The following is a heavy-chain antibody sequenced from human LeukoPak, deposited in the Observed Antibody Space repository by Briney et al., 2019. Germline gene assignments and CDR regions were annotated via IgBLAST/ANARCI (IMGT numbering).Heavy chain of an antibody. J-gene: IGHJ3*02. Sequence: GGSLRLSCAASGFYFTSYPMGWVRQAPGKGLEWISTISSSHIYMFYTNSVKGRFTISRDNAKTSLYLQMNSLRVEDTAIYYCARDRGAIPHYYDSSGPDAFDIWGQGTMVTVSS. CDR1: GFYFTSYP. D-gene: IGHD3-22*01. CDR2: ISSSHIYM. V-gene: IGHV3-21*01. CDR3: ARDRGAIPHYYDSSGPDAFDI.